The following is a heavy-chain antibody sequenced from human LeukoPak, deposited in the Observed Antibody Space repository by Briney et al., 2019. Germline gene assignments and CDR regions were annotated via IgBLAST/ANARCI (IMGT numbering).Heavy chain of an antibody. D-gene: IGHD5-24*01. J-gene: IGHJ6*03. V-gene: IGHV4-59*01. CDR2: IYYSGST. CDR3: ARAHSRDGYNYYYYYYMDV. CDR1: GGSISSYY. Sequence: SETLSLTCTVSGGSISSYYWSWLRQPPGKGREGIGYIYYSGSTNDNPSLRSRGTISVDTSKNQFSLKLSSVTAADTAVYYSARAHSRDGYNYYYYYYMDVWGKGTTVTVSS.